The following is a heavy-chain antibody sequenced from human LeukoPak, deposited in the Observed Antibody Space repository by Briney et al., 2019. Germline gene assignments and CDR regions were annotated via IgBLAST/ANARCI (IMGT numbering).Heavy chain of an antibody. Sequence: GGSLRLSCADSGFLFSDFIDHTMVWVRQAPGKGLEWVSYISSSSTSISYADSVRGRFSISRDNVQRSLYLHMNSLRDEDTAVYYCAREFSVVGNFDYWGQGTLVIVSS. CDR3: AREFSVVGNFDY. V-gene: IGHV3-21*01. D-gene: IGHD2-21*01. J-gene: IGHJ4*02. CDR2: ISSSSTSI. CDR1: GFLFSDFIDHT.